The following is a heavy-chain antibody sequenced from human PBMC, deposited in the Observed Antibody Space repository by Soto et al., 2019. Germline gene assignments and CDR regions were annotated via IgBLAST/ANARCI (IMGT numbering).Heavy chain of an antibody. D-gene: IGHD3-3*01. V-gene: IGHV3-30-3*01. CDR1: GFTFSSYA. CDR2: ISYDGSNK. Sequence: QVQLVESGGGVVQPGRSLRLSCAASGFTFSSYAMHWVRQAPGKGLEWVAVISYDGSNKYYADSVKGRFTISRDNSKNDRYPQMNSLRAEDTAVYYCAGGGWSGSLDAFDIWGQGTTGIVSS. J-gene: IGHJ3*02. CDR3: AGGGWSGSLDAFDI.